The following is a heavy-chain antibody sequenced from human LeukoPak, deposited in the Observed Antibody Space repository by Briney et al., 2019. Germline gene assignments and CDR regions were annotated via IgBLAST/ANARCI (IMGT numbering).Heavy chain of an antibody. J-gene: IGHJ5*02. Sequence: SETLSLTCAVYGGSFSGYYWSWIRQPPGKGLEWIGEINHSGSTNYNPSLKSRVTISVDTSKNQFSLKLSSVTAADTAVYYCAGGRYCSSTSCLKCFAPGGKGTRFTAPS. CDR1: GGSFSGYY. CDR2: INHSGST. V-gene: IGHV4-34*01. CDR3: AGGRYCSSTSCLKCFAP. D-gene: IGHD2-2*01.